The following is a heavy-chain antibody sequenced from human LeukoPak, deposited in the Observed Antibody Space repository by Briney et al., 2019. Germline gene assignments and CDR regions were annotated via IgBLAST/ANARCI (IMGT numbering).Heavy chain of an antibody. CDR2: INPNSGGT. CDR1: GYTFTGYY. CDR3: ARDLGIAAAGTKDWFDP. V-gene: IGHV1-2*02. Sequence: ASVKVSCKASGYTFTGYYMHWVRQAPGQGLEWMGWINPNSGGTNYAQKFRGRVTMTRDTSISTAYMELSRLRSDDTAVYYCARDLGIAAAGTKDWFDPWGQGTLVSVSS. J-gene: IGHJ5*02. D-gene: IGHD6-13*01.